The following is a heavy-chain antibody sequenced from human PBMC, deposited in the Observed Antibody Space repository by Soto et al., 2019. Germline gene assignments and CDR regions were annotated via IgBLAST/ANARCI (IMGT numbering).Heavy chain of an antibody. J-gene: IGHJ4*02. CDR1: GGSISSGGYY. V-gene: IGHV4-31*03. CDR3: ARVVDVIVATTLPKVKQYYFDY. D-gene: IGHD5-12*01. CDR2: IYYSGST. Sequence: SETLSLTCTVSGGSISSGGYYWSWIRQHPGKGLEWIGYIYYSGSTYYNPSLKSRVTISVDTSKNQFSLKLSSVTAADTAVYYCARVVDVIVATTLPKVKQYYFDYWGQGTLVTVSS.